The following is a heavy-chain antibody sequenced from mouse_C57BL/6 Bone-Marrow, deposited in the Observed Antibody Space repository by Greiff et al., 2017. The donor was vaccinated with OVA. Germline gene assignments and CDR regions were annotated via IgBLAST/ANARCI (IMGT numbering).Heavy chain of an antibody. CDR1: GFTFSSYG. V-gene: IGHV5-6*01. CDR2: ISSGGSYT. J-gene: IGHJ2*01. CDR3: ARQLTGTSDD. D-gene: IGHD4-1*01. Sequence: EVKVIESGGDLVKPGGSLKLSCAASGFTFSSYGMSWVRQTPDQRLEWVATISSGGSYTYYPDSVKGRFTISRDNDKNTLYLQTSSLESEDTARYYCARQLTGTSDDWGKGTTLTVSS.